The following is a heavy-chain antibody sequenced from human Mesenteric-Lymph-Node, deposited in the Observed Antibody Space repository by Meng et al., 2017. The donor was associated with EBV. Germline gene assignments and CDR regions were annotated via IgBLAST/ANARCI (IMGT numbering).Heavy chain of an antibody. V-gene: IGHV4-34*01. CDR3: VRCGAVTLVQGGPDH. D-gene: IGHD3-10*01. J-gene: IGHJ4*02. Sequence: QVQLQQWGAGLLKPSETLSLPCAVYGGSFSGYYWSWIRQPPGKGLEWIGEINRVGSTNYNPSLKSRLTMSVDTSKNHFSLKLTSVTAADTAVYYCVRCGAVTLVQGGPDHWGQGTLVTVSS. CDR1: GGSFSGYY. CDR2: INRVGST.